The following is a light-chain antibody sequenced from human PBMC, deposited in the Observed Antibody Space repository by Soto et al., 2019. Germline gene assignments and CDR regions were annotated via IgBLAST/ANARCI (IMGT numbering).Light chain of an antibody. CDR3: NSYTSSSTYG. V-gene: IGLV2-14*03. J-gene: IGLJ1*01. CDR2: DAT. Sequence: QSVLTQPASVSGSPGQSITISCTGTSSDVGGFNYVSWYQQHPGKAPKLMIYDATNRPSGVSYRFSGSKSGNTASLTISGLQAEDEADYYCNSYTSSSTYGFGTGTKGTVL. CDR1: SSDVGGFNY.